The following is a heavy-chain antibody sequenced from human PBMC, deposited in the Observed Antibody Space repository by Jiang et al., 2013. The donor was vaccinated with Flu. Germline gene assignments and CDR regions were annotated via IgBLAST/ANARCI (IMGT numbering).Heavy chain of an antibody. D-gene: IGHD6-13*01. CDR2: INAGNGNT. J-gene: IGHJ4*02. CDR3: ARGPGPLIYKYSSSPREYYFDY. Sequence: GAEVKKPGASVKVSCKASGYTFTSYAMHWVRQAPGQRLEWMGWINAGNGNTKYSQKFQGRVTITRDTSASTAYMELSSLRSEDTAVYYCARGPGPLIYKYSSSPREYYFDYWGQGTLVTVSS. V-gene: IGHV1-3*01. CDR1: GYTFTSYA.